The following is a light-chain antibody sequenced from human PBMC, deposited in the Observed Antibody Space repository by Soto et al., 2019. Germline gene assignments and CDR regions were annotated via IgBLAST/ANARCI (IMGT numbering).Light chain of an antibody. Sequence: QSALTQPASVSGSPGQSITISCAGTSSDVGVYDFVSWYQQHPGKAPKLLIYDVNNRPAGISNRFSGSKSGNTASLTISGLQAEDEADYYCSPYTTSTTRVFGRGTKVTVL. J-gene: IGLJ2*01. CDR2: DVN. CDR1: SSDVGVYDF. CDR3: SPYTTSTTRV. V-gene: IGLV2-14*03.